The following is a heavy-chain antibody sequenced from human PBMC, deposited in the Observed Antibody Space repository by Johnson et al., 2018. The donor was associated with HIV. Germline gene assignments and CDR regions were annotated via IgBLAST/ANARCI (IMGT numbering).Heavy chain of an antibody. V-gene: IGHV3-48*03. CDR3: ARDFSSSSNAFDI. J-gene: IGHJ3*02. D-gene: IGHD6-6*01. Sequence: VLLVESGGGLVQPGGSLRLSCAASGLTLSRCDMHWIRQAPGKGLEWVSYISSSGSTIYYADSVKGRFTISRDNAKNSLYLQMNSLRAEDTAVYYCARDFSSSSNAFDIWGQGTMVTVSS. CDR1: GLTLSRCD. CDR2: ISSSGSTI.